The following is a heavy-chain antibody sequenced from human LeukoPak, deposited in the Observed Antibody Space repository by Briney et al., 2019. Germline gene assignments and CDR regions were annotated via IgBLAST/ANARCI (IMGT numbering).Heavy chain of an antibody. Sequence: GGSLRLSCAASGFTFSTYWMHWVRQTPGKGLVWVSHINTDGSTTDYADSVKGRFTISRDNAKNTLYLQMNSLRAEDTAVYYCAKDMHGGNGYFDYWGQGTLVTVSS. V-gene: IGHV3-74*01. CDR1: GFTFSTYW. D-gene: IGHD4-23*01. J-gene: IGHJ4*02. CDR3: AKDMHGGNGYFDY. CDR2: INTDGSTT.